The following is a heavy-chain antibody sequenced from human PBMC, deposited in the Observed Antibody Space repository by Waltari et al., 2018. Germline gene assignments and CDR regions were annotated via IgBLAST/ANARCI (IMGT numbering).Heavy chain of an antibody. CDR1: GGSIRSSSYY. V-gene: IGHV4-39*01. CDR2: LDYSGGT. Sequence: QLQLQESGPGLVKPSETLSLTCTVSGGSIRSSSYYWGWIRQPPGKGLEWIGSLDYSGGTSFNPSLKSRVTISVDTSKNQFSLKLSSVTAADTAVYYCARGVAVQWLVLLAGWVDYWGQGTLVTVSS. CDR3: ARGVAVQWLVLLAGWVDY. D-gene: IGHD6-19*01. J-gene: IGHJ4*02.